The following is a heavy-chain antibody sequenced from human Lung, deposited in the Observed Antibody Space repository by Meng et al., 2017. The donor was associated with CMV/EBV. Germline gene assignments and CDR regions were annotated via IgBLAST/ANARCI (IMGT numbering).Heavy chain of an antibody. CDR3: ARTGGGVSRAAFDI. Sequence: GESLKISCAASGFTFSSYAMHWVRQAPGKGLEWVAVISYDGSNKYYADSVKGRFTISRDNSKNTLYLQMNSLRAEDTAVYYCARTGGGVSRAAFDIWGQGTMVTVSS. D-gene: IGHD3-16*01. J-gene: IGHJ3*02. CDR2: ISYDGSNK. V-gene: IGHV3-30*04. CDR1: GFTFSSYA.